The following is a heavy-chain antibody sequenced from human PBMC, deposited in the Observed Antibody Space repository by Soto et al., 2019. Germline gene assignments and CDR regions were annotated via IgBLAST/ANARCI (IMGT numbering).Heavy chain of an antibody. V-gene: IGHV1-69*02. CDR3: AGAREWTHYFDY. D-gene: IGHD3-3*01. CDR1: GGTFSSYT. CDR2: IIPILGIA. Sequence: QVQLVQSGAEVKKPGSSVKVSCKASGGTFSSYTISWVRQAPGQGLEWMGRIIPILGIANYAQKFQGRVTITADKSTSTGYMELSSLRTADPAVYYCAGAREWTHYFDYWGQGTIVTVSS. J-gene: IGHJ4*02.